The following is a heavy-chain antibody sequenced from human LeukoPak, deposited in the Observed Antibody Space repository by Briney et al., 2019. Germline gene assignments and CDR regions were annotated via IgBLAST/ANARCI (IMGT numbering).Heavy chain of an antibody. J-gene: IGHJ4*02. CDR2: INHSGRT. D-gene: IGHD6-13*01. Sequence: PGGSLRLSCAASGFTFSNYWMSWVRQPPGKGLEWIGEINHSGRTNYNPSLKSRVIMSVDTSKNQFSLKLSSVTAADTAVYYCARGIIAAAATVDYWGQGTLVTVSS. CDR1: GFTFSNYW. V-gene: IGHV4-34*01. CDR3: ARGIIAAAATVDY.